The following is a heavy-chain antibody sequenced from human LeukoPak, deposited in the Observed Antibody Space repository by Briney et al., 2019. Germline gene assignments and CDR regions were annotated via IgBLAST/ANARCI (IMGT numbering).Heavy chain of an antibody. V-gene: IGHV1-46*01. D-gene: IGHD6-19*01. CDR2: INPIGGST. Sequence: ASVTVSRKASGYTFTSYYMHGVRQAPAQGREGMGIINPIGGSTSYAQKLQGRVTMTRDTPKSTVYREMSSLRSEDTAVYYCSRLVGGWYEIPLFWGQGTLVTVSS. CDR3: SRLVGGWYEIPLF. CDR1: GYTFTSYY. J-gene: IGHJ4*02.